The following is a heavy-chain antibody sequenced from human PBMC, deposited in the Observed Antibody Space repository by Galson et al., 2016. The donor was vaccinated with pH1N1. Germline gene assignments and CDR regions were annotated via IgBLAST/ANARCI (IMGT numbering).Heavy chain of an antibody. CDR2: IIPIYGTA. CDR1: GGSFAKYA. J-gene: IGHJ6*02. D-gene: IGHD1-1*01. CDR3: ARPGRTETTKEGFAWGYGMDV. V-gene: IGHV1-69*15. Sequence: QSGAEVKKPGESLKISCKASGGSFAKYAVSWVRQAPGQGLEWMGRIIPIYGTANYAQKFQGRVTITADEYTTTVYMELNSLISEDTAIYYCARPGRTETTKEGFAWGYGMDVWGQGTTVTVSS.